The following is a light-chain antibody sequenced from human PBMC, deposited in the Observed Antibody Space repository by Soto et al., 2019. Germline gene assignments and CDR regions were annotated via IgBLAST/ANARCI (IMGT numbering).Light chain of an antibody. V-gene: IGKV3-20*01. Sequence: EIVLTQSPGTLSLSPGERATLSCRARQSVSSSYLAWYQQKPGQAPRLLIYGASSRATGIPDRFSGSGSGTDFTLTISRLEAEDFGVYYCQQYGSSPPVTFGQGTRLEIK. CDR1: QSVSSSY. J-gene: IGKJ5*01. CDR3: QQYGSSPPVT. CDR2: GAS.